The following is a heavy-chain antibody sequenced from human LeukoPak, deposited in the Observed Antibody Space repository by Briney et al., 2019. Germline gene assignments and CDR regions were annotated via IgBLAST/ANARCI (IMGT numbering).Heavy chain of an antibody. D-gene: IGHD3-10*01. V-gene: IGHV3-11*05. CDR3: ARDQYGSGSYDY. CDR1: GFTFSSYA. Sequence: GGSLRLSCAASGFTFSSYAMHWIRQAPGKGLEWVSYISSSSSYTNYADSVKGRFTISRDNAKNSLYLQMNSLRAEDTAVYFCARDQYGSGSYDYWGQGTLVTVSS. J-gene: IGHJ4*02. CDR2: ISSSSSYT.